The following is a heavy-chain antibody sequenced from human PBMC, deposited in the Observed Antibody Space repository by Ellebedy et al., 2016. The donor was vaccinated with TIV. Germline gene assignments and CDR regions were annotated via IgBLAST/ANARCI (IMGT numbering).Heavy chain of an antibody. Sequence: SETLSLTCTVSGDSIISSIHYWGWIRQPPGKELEWIGSVSSSGRTYYSPSLRSRVTISADTSRNQFSLKLSSVTAADTAVYYCARGGWHNWFDPWGQGTLVTVSS. CDR1: GDSIISSIHY. D-gene: IGHD6-19*01. CDR3: ARGGWHNWFDP. CDR2: VSSSGRT. J-gene: IGHJ5*02. V-gene: IGHV4-39*07.